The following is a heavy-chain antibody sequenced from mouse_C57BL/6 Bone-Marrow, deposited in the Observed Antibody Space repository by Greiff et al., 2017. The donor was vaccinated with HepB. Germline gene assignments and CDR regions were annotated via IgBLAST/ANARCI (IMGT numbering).Heavy chain of an antibody. CDR2: IYWDDDK. CDR1: GFSLSTSGMG. CDR3: ARSTMVRNWYFDV. D-gene: IGHD2-1*01. J-gene: IGHJ1*03. Sequence: QVTLKESGPGILQSSQTLSLTCSFSGFSLSTSGMGVSWIRQPSGKGLEWLAHIYWDDDKRYNPSLKSRLTISKDTSRNQVFLTSTSVDTADTATYYCARSTMVRNWYFDVWGTGTTVTVSS. V-gene: IGHV8-12*01.